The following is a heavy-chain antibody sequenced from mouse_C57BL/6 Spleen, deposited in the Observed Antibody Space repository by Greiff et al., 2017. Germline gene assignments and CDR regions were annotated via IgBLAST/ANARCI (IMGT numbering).Heavy chain of an antibody. V-gene: IGHV1-76*01. CDR2: IYPGSGNT. D-gene: IGHD4-1*01. CDR1: GYTFTDYY. J-gene: IGHJ3*01. CDR3: ARGNWDGAWFAY. Sequence: QVQLQQSGAELVRPGASVKLSCKASGYTFTDYYINWVKQRPGQGLEWIARIYPGSGNTYYNEKFKGKAKLTAEKSSSTAYMQLNSLTSEDSAVYFCARGNWDGAWFAYWGQGTLVTVSA.